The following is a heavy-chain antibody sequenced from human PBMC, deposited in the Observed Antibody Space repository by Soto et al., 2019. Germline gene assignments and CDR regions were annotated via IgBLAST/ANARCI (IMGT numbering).Heavy chain of an antibody. CDR2: IYWDDAD. V-gene: IGHV2-5*02. CDR3: ARLLRRAFAYYFES. Sequence: QITLKESGPPLVKPTQTLTLTCAFSGFSATTSGVGVAWLRQPPGKALEWLAVIYWDDADQYSPSLTTRLTIIKDTSKHQVVLTMTNMNPVDTGTDDCARLLRRAFAYYFESWGQGTLVTVTS. J-gene: IGHJ4*02. CDR1: GFSATTSGVG. D-gene: IGHD1-26*01.